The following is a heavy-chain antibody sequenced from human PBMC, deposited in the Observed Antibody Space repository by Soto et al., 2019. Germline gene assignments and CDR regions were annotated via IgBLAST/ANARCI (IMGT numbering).Heavy chain of an antibody. CDR3: ARGISKFRSWYEPHTWFAA. D-gene: IGHD6-13*01. CDR2: LYFNGGT. CDR1: GGPINSPDYY. V-gene: IGHV4-30-4*01. Sequence: PSETLSLTCNVSGGPINSPDYYWTWIRQSPGKGLEWIGYLYFNGGTQYNPSLRTPISMSLGTSKKHFSLKMRSVTGADTAVYYCARGISKFRSWYEPHTWFAAWGQGALVTVS. J-gene: IGHJ5*02.